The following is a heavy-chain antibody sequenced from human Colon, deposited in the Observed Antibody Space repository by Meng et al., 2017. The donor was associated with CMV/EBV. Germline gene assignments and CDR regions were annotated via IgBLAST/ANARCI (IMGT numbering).Heavy chain of an antibody. Sequence: ASVKVSCKASGYAFIDYYIHWVRQAPGQSLEWMGWMNSDAGNTVYAPQFRGRVTMTRDTSINTAYMELRSLKSDDTAVYYCARGSQSQRLLDYWGQGTLVPVSS. CDR1: GYAFIDYY. CDR2: MNSDAGNT. D-gene: IGHD6-25*01. CDR3: ARGSQSQRLLDY. J-gene: IGHJ4*02. V-gene: IGHV1-2*02.